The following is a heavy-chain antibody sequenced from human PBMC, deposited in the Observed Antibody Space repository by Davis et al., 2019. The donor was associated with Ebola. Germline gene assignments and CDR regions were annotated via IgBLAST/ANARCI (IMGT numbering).Heavy chain of an antibody. CDR1: GFIFRNYV. V-gene: IGHV3-23*01. J-gene: IGHJ6*04. Sequence: GESLKISCETSGFIFRNYVMSWVRQAPGKGLEWVSTFGTGGDTYYAGSVKGRFTVSRDNSKKTMYLQMNSLRAEDTAVYYCARSGLSFGVVKYHYGMDVWGKGTTVTVSS. CDR3: ARSGLSFGVVKYHYGMDV. D-gene: IGHD3-3*01. CDR2: FGTGGDT.